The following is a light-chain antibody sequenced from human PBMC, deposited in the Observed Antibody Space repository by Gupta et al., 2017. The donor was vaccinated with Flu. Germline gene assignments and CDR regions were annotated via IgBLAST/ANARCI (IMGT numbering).Light chain of an antibody. CDR1: SSDFGIYHR. Sequence: QFALTQPAPVSGSPGQSISMSCTEPSSDFGIYHRVSWYQQPPGTAPRLMISEVNNRPSGVPDRFSGSKSGNTASLTISGLQAEDEADYYCSSYTSTNTWVFGGGTKLTVL. V-gene: IGLV2-18*02. CDR2: EVN. CDR3: SSYTSTNTWV. J-gene: IGLJ3*02.